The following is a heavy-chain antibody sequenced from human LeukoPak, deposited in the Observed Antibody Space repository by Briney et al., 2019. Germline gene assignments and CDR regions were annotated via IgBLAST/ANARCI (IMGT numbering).Heavy chain of an antibody. CDR3: AKDRDDYSNYDSPSDAFDI. V-gene: IGHV3-21*04. J-gene: IGHJ3*02. CDR2: ISSSSNYI. D-gene: IGHD4-11*01. CDR1: GLTFSSYN. Sequence: PGGSLRLSCVASGLTFSSYNMNWVRQAPGKGLEWVSFISSSSNYIYYADSVKGRFTISRDNSKNTLYLQMNSLRAEDTAVYYCAKDRDDYSNYDSPSDAFDIWGQGTMVTVSS.